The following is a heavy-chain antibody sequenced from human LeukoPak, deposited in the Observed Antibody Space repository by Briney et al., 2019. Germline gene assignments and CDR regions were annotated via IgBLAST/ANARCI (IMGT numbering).Heavy chain of an antibody. CDR2: INSRGDT. V-gene: IGHV4-59*08. D-gene: IGHD2-8*01. J-gene: IGHJ4*02. Sequence: SETLSLTCTVSGGSIRSYHWSWIRQSPGKVLEWIAYINSRGDTKYNPSLKSRVTISMDTPKNKFSLKMSSVADADTALYFCARTTSNGSADYWGQGTQVTVSA. CDR3: ARTTSNGSADY. CDR1: GGSIRSYH.